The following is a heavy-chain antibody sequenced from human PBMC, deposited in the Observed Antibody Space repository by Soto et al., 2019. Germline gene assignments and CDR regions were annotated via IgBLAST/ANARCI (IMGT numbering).Heavy chain of an antibody. V-gene: IGHV4-34*01. Sequence: SLPCAVYGGSFSGYYWTWIRQPPGKGLEWIGEINHSGTINFNPSLKSRLTISLDTSKKHFSLKLSSVTDADTAAYYCARADRTLVTSYSLDVWGQGTTVTVSS. D-gene: IGHD2-21*02. CDR1: GGSFSGYY. CDR2: INHSGTI. CDR3: ARADRTLVTSYSLDV. J-gene: IGHJ6*02.